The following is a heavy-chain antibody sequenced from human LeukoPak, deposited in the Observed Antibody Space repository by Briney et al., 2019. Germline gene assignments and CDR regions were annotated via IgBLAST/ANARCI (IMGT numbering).Heavy chain of an antibody. CDR3: ASGVAGTFDY. J-gene: IGHJ4*02. CDR2: FNSDGSST. D-gene: IGHD6-19*01. CDR1: GFIFSNYW. V-gene: IGHV3-74*01. Sequence: GGSLRLSCAASGFIFSNYWMHWVRQAPGKGLVWVSRFNSDGSSTSYADSVKGRFTISRDNAKNTLYLQMNSLRAEDTAVYYCASGVAGTFDYWGQGTLVTVSS.